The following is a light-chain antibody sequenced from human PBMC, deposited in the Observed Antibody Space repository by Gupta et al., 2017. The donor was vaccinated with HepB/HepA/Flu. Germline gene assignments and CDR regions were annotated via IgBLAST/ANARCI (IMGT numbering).Light chain of an antibody. CDR2: AAS. V-gene: IGKV1-39*01. CDR3: QQSYSTPLT. CDR1: QSISSY. Sequence: DIQTIQPPSSLSASVGDRVTLTCRASQSISSYLNWYQQKPGKAPKLLIYAASSLQRGVPSRFSGSGSGTDFTLTISRLQPEDFATYYCQQSYSTPLTFGGGTKVEIK. J-gene: IGKJ4*01.